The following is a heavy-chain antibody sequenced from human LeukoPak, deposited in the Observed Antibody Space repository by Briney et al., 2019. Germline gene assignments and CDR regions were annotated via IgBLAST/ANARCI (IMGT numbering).Heavy chain of an antibody. CDR3: ARDPGSSWYLFDY. J-gene: IGHJ4*02. CDR2: IIPMVGKA. Sequence: SVKVSCKASGGTFSSYAISWVRQAPGQGREWMGWIIPMVGKANYAQKFQGSVTITPDESTSTAYMELSSLRSDDTAVYYCARDPGSSWYLFDYWGQGTLVTVSS. CDR1: GGTFSSYA. V-gene: IGHV1-69*13. D-gene: IGHD6-13*01.